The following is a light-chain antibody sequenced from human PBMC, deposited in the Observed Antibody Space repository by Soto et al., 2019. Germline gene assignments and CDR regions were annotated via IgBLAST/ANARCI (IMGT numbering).Light chain of an antibody. Sequence: DIQMTQSPSTLSASVGDRVIITCRASQSISSWLAWYQQKPGIAPKLLIYQASSLQSGVPSRFSGSGSDTEFTLTISSLQSDDLATYYCQQYKAYRTFGQGTKVDIK. CDR2: QAS. CDR1: QSISSW. J-gene: IGKJ1*01. V-gene: IGKV1-5*03. CDR3: QQYKAYRT.